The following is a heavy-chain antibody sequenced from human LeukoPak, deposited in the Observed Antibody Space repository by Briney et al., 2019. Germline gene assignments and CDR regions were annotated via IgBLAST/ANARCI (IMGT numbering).Heavy chain of an antibody. CDR3: ARGFPRIAVDY. CDR2: IYYSGST. Sequence: SETLSLTCTVSGGSISSYYWSWIRQPPGKGLEWIGYIYYSGSTNYNPSLKSRVTISVDASKNQFSLKLSSVTAADTAVYYCARGFPRIAVDYWGQGTLVTVSS. CDR1: GGSISSYY. V-gene: IGHV4-59*12. D-gene: IGHD6-19*01. J-gene: IGHJ4*02.